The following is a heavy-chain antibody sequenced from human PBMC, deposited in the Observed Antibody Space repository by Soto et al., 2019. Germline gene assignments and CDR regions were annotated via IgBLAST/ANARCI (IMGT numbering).Heavy chain of an antibody. Sequence: SETLSLTCTVFGGSISSYYWSWIRQPPGKGLEWIGYIYYSGSTNYNPSLKSRVTISVDTSKNQFSLKMSSVTAADTAVYYCARLATRYYFDYWGQGTLVTVS. CDR2: IYYSGST. D-gene: IGHD1-1*01. CDR1: GGSISSYY. CDR3: ARLATRYYFDY. V-gene: IGHV4-59*01. J-gene: IGHJ4*02.